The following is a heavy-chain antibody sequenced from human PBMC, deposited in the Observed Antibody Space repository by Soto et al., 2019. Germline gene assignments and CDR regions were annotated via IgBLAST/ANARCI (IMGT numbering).Heavy chain of an antibody. CDR3: ARIGGGPFDY. Sequence: GASVKVSCKASGGTFSSYTISWVRQANGQGLEWMGKIIPILGIANYAQKFQGRVTITADKSTSTAYMELSSLRSEDTAVYYCARIGGGPFDYWGQGTLVTVSS. D-gene: IGHD3-16*01. CDR2: IIPILGIA. CDR1: GGTFSSYT. J-gene: IGHJ4*02. V-gene: IGHV1-69*02.